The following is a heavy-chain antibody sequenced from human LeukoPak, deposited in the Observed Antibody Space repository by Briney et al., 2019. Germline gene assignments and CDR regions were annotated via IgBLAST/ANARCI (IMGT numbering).Heavy chain of an antibody. CDR1: GYTFTSYY. D-gene: IGHD3-22*01. J-gene: IGHJ3*02. Sequence: GASVKVSCKASGYTFTSYYMHWVRQAPGHGLEWMGIINPSGGSTSYAQKFQGRVTMTRDTSTSTVYMELSSLRSEDTAVYYCARAKYYDSSGYYLGDAFDIWGQGTMVTVSS. CDR3: ARAKYYDSSGYYLGDAFDI. CDR2: INPSGGST. V-gene: IGHV1-46*01.